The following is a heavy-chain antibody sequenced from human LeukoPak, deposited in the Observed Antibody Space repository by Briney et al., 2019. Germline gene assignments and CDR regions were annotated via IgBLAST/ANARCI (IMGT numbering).Heavy chain of an antibody. Sequence: PSETLSLTCTVSGGFISSYYWSWIRQPPGKGLEWIGYVYYTGSTNYNPSLKSRVTISVDTSKNQFSLKLSSVTAADTAVYYCARSGYYYDSLDYWGQGTLVTVSS. V-gene: IGHV4-59*08. CDR1: GGFISSYY. J-gene: IGHJ4*02. D-gene: IGHD3-22*01. CDR3: ARSGYYYDSLDY. CDR2: VYYTGST.